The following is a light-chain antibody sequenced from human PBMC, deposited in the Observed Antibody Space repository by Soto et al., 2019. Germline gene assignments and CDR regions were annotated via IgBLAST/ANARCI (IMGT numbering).Light chain of an antibody. CDR1: QSVSSSY. V-gene: IGKV3-20*01. CDR3: QQYGSSGT. J-gene: IGKJ1*01. Sequence: EIVLTQSPGTLSLSPGEIATLSRRASQSVSSSYLAWYQQKPGQAPRLLIYGASSRATGIPDRFSGSGSGTDFTLTISRLEPEDFAVYYCQQYGSSGTFGQGTKVDIK. CDR2: GAS.